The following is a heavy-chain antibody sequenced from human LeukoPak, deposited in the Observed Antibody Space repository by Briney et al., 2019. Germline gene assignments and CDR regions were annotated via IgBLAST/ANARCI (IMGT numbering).Heavy chain of an antibody. CDR1: GFTFSSYS. CDR2: ISSSSSTI. CDR3: AKVFSWGRAFDI. V-gene: IGHV3-48*01. Sequence: GGSLRLSCAASGFTFSSYSMNWVRQAPGKGLEWVSYISSSSSTIYYADSVKGRFTISRDNAKNTLYLQMNSLRAEDTAVYYCAKVFSWGRAFDIWGQGTMVTVSS. J-gene: IGHJ3*02. D-gene: IGHD3-16*01.